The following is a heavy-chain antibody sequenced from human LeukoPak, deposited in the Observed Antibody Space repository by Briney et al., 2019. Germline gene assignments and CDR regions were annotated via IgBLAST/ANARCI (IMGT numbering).Heavy chain of an antibody. D-gene: IGHD3-10*01. CDR3: ANYGSVSYFAY. CDR1: GFTFSNYG. J-gene: IGHJ4*02. CDR2: ISYDGSNK. V-gene: IGHV3-30*18. Sequence: GGSLRLSCAASGFTFSNYGMHWVRQAPGKGLEWVALISYDGSNKYYADSVKGQFTISRDNSKNTLYLQMISLRAEDTAVYYCANYGSVSYFAYWGQGTLVTVSS.